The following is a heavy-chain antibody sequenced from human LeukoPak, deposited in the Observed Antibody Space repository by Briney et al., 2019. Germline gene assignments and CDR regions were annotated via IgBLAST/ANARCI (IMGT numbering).Heavy chain of an antibody. D-gene: IGHD6-19*01. Sequence: GGSLRLSCAGSGFTFSRYNMNWFRQAAGKGLERVSSISSRSSYIFYADSVKGRFTISRDIAKNSLYLQMNSLGAEDTAVYYGARDAQWLIPEGYYYYMDVWGKGTTVTVS. J-gene: IGHJ6*03. CDR1: GFTFSRYN. CDR2: ISSRSSYI. V-gene: IGHV3-21*01. CDR3: ARDAQWLIPEGYYYYMDV.